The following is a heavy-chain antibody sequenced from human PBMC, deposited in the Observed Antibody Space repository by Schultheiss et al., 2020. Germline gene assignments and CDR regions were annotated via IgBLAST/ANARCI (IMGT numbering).Heavy chain of an antibody. V-gene: IGHV3-30-3*01. CDR3: AREGSPGIMITFGVY. CDR1: GFTFSSYA. J-gene: IGHJ4*02. CDR2: ISYDGSNK. Sequence: GESLKISCAASGFTFSSYAMHWVRQAPGKGLEWVAVISYDGSNKYYADSVKGRFTISRDNSKNTLYLQMNSLRAEDTAVYYCAREGSPGIMITFGVYWGQGTLVTVSS. D-gene: IGHD3-16*01.